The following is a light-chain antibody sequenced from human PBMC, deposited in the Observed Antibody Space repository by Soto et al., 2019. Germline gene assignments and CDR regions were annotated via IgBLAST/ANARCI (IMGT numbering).Light chain of an antibody. Sequence: DIQMTQSPSSLSASVGDRVTITCRASQGIRNDLGWYQQKPGKAPNLLIYAAASLQTGVPSRFTGSGSGTDFTLTISNLQPEDFAVYYCQQTYSSPRTFGQGTKVDIK. J-gene: IGKJ1*01. CDR1: QGIRND. CDR3: QQTYSSPRT. CDR2: AAA. V-gene: IGKV1-39*01.